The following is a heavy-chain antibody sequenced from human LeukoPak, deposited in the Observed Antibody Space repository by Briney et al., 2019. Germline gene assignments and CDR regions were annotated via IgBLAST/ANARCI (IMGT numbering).Heavy chain of an antibody. CDR1: GGSISSGGYY. D-gene: IGHD3-10*01. CDR3: ARVSYATLDY. J-gene: IGHJ4*02. Sequence: PSETLSLTCTVSGGSISSGGYYWSWIRQHPGKGLEWIGYVYHSGSTYYNPSLKSRVTISVDTSKNQFSLKLSSVTAADTAVYYCARVSYATLDYWGQGTLVTVSS. CDR2: VYHSGST. V-gene: IGHV4-31*03.